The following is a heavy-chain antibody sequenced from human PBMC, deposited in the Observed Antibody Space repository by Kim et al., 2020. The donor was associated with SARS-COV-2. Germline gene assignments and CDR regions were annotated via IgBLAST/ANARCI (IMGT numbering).Heavy chain of an antibody. CDR2: ISSSSSYI. Sequence: GGSLRLSCAASGFTFSSYSMNWVRQAPGKGLEWVSSISSSSSYIYYADSVKGRFTISRDNAKNSLYLQMNSLRAEDTAVYYCARDPEEAVAGTNFDYWGKGTLVTVSS. CDR1: GFTFSSYS. J-gene: IGHJ4*02. D-gene: IGHD6-19*01. CDR3: ARDPEEAVAGTNFDY. V-gene: IGHV3-21*01.